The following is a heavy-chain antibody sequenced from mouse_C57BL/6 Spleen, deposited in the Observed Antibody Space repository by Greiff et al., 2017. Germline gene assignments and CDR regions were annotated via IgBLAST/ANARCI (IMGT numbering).Heavy chain of an antibody. Sequence: VQLQQPGAELVRPGSSVKLSCKASGYTFTSYWMDWVKQRPGQGLEWIGNIYPSDSETHYNQKFKDKATLTVDKSSSTAYMQLSSLTSEDSAVYYCARGAYGYCDYSAMDYWGQGTSVTVSS. CDR3: ARGAYGYCDYSAMDY. J-gene: IGHJ4*01. CDR1: GYTFTSYW. D-gene: IGHD2-2*01. CDR2: IYPSDSET. V-gene: IGHV1-61*01.